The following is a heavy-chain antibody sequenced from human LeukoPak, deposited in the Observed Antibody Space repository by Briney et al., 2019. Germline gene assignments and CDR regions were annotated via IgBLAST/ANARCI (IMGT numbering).Heavy chain of an antibody. CDR1: GFTFDDYA. CDR3: AKGSTGSFLTDY. Sequence: GGSLRLFRAASGFTFDDYAMHWVRQAPGKGLEWVSGISWNSGSIGYADSVKGRFTISRDNAKKSLFLQMNSLRAEDTALYYCAKGSTGSFLTDYWGQGTLVTVSS. D-gene: IGHD1-26*01. J-gene: IGHJ4*02. CDR2: ISWNSGSI. V-gene: IGHV3-9*01.